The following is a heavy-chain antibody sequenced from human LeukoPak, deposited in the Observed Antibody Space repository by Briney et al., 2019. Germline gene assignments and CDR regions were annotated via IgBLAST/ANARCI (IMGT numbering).Heavy chain of an antibody. CDR1: GFTFSSYA. J-gene: IGHJ6*02. V-gene: IGHV3-23*01. CDR3: AKDLSAPYGMDV. Sequence: GGSLRLSCAASGFTFSSYAMSWVRQAPGKGLEWVSAISGSGGSTYYADSVKGRFTTSRDNSKNTLYLQMNSLRAEDTAVYYCAKDLSAPYGMDVWGQGTTVTVSS. CDR2: ISGSGGST. D-gene: IGHD3-3*01.